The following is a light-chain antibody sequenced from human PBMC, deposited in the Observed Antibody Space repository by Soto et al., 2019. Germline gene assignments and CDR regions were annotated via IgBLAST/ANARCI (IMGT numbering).Light chain of an antibody. CDR1: QSVSTW. Sequence: DIQMTQSPATLSASVGDTVTITCRASQSVSTWLAWYQRTPGKAPKLLMYDASTLESGAPARFSGSGSGTDFTLTISCMQSEDFATYYCQQYYSYPPLTFGGGTKVDIK. J-gene: IGKJ4*01. V-gene: IGKV1-5*01. CDR2: DAS. CDR3: QQYYSYPPLT.